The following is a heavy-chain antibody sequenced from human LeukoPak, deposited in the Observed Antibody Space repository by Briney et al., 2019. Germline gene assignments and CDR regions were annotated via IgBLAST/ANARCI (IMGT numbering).Heavy chain of an antibody. D-gene: IGHD3-3*01. V-gene: IGHV2-5*02. Sequence: SGPTLVKPTQTLTLTCTFSGFSLSTSGVGVGWIRQPPGEALEWLALIYWDDDKRYSPSLKSRLTITKDTSKNQVVLTMTNMDPVDTATYYCAHREWLVDAFDIWGQGTMVTVSS. CDR3: AHREWLVDAFDI. CDR2: IYWDDDK. CDR1: GFSLSTSGVG. J-gene: IGHJ3*02.